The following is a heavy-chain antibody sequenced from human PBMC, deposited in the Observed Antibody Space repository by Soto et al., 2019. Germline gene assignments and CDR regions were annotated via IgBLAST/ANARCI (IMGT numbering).Heavy chain of an antibody. CDR2: IIPIFGTA. D-gene: IGHD6-19*01. CDR3: ARDRGIAVAGNYYYYGMDV. V-gene: IGHV1-69*01. J-gene: IGHJ6*02. CDR1: GGTFSSYA. Sequence: QVQLVQSGAEVKKPGSSVKVSCKASGGTFSSYAISWVRQAPGQGLEWMGGIIPIFGTANYAQKFQGRVTITADESTSRAYMELSSLRSEDTAVYYCARDRGIAVAGNYYYYGMDVWGQGTTVTVAS.